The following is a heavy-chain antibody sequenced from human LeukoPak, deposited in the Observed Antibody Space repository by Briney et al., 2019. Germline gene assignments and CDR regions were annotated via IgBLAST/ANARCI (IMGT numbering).Heavy chain of an antibody. Sequence: GGSLRLSCVASGFMFNKYGMSWVRQAPGKGLEWVSAISGSGGSTYYADSVKGRFTISRDNSKNTLYLQMNSLRAEDTAVYYCAKPSHSSSWYYYYGMDVWGQGTTVTVSS. D-gene: IGHD6-13*01. CDR3: AKPSHSSSWYYYYGMDV. CDR1: GFMFNKYG. CDR2: ISGSGGST. V-gene: IGHV3-23*01. J-gene: IGHJ6*02.